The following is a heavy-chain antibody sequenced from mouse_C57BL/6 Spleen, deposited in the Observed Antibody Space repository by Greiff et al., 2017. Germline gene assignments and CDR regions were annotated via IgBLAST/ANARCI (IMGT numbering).Heavy chain of an antibody. CDR2: IYPGSGST. Sequence: VQLQQPGAELVKPGASVKMSCKASGYTFTSYWITWVKQRPGQGLEWIGDIYPGSGSTNYNEKFKSKATLTVDTSSSTAYMQLSSLTSEDSAVYYCASGGITTRAMDYWGQGTSVTVSS. CDR3: ASGGITTRAMDY. D-gene: IGHD1-1*01. J-gene: IGHJ4*01. V-gene: IGHV1-55*01. CDR1: GYTFTSYW.